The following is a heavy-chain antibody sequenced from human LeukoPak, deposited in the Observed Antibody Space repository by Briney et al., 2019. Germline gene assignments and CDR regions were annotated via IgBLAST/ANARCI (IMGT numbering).Heavy chain of an antibody. Sequence: GGSLRLSCAASGFTFDDYGMNWVRQAPGKGLEWVSYISSSHSTIYSADSVKGRFTISRDNAKNSLYLQMNSLRAEDTAVYYCARGSSTDYVWGTYRQFDYWGQGTLVTVSS. J-gene: IGHJ4*02. CDR1: GFTFDDYG. CDR2: ISSSHSTI. CDR3: ARGSSTDYVWGTYRQFDY. D-gene: IGHD3-16*02. V-gene: IGHV3-48*01.